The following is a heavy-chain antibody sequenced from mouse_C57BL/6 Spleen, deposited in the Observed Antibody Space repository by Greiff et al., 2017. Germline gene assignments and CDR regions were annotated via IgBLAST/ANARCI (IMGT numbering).Heavy chain of an antibody. Sequence: LEESGPELVKPGASVKISCKASGYAFSSSWMNWVKQRPGKGLEWIGRIYPGDGDTNYNGKFKGKATLTADKSSSTAYMQLSSLTSEDSAVYFCARYVDYWGQGTSVTVSS. CDR1: GYAFSSSW. CDR2: IYPGDGDT. J-gene: IGHJ4*01. V-gene: IGHV1-82*01. CDR3: ARYVDY.